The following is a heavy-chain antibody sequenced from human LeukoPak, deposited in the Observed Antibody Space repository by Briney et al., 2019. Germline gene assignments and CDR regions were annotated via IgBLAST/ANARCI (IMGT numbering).Heavy chain of an antibody. J-gene: IGHJ4*02. CDR3: TRAEGLGPGAHFDQ. V-gene: IGHV3-11*01. Sequence: GGSLRLSCAASGFSFSRFYMSWVRQTPGKALEWISYIPTSGISVLYADSVRGRFTASRDDAMNSLHLQMDSLRVEDTAVYYCTRAEGLGPGAHFDQWGQGALVIVSS. CDR2: IPTSGISV. CDR1: GFSFSRFY.